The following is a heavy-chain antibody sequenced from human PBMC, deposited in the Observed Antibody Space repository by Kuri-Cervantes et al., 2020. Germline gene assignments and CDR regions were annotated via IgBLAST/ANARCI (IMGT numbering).Heavy chain of an antibody. CDR1: GDSVSSNSAA. V-gene: IGHV6-1*01. J-gene: IGHJ5*02. D-gene: IGHD2-2*01. Sequence: SQTLSLTCAISGDSVSSNSAAWNWIRQSPSRGLEWLGRTYYRSKWYNDYAVSVKSRITINPDTSKNQFSLQLNSVTPEDTAVYYCARGYGLDCSSTSCYRGNWFDPWGQGALVTVSS. CDR3: ARGYGLDCSSTSCYRGNWFDP. CDR2: TYYRSKWYN.